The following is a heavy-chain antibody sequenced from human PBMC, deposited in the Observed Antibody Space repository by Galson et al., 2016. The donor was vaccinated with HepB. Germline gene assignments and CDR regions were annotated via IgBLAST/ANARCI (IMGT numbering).Heavy chain of an antibody. D-gene: IGHD3-10*01. CDR3: ARESAMYYHSSGSWTGGVRQYYFDY. J-gene: IGHJ4*02. V-gene: IGHV1-2*02. CDR1: GYTFTGYY. CDR2: INRNSGGT. Sequence: SVKVSCKASGYTFTGYYMHWVRQAPGQGLEWMGWINRNSGGTNYAQMFQGRVTMARDTSISTAYMELSRLRSDDTAVYYCARESAMYYHSSGSWTGGVRQYYFDYWGQGTLVTVSS.